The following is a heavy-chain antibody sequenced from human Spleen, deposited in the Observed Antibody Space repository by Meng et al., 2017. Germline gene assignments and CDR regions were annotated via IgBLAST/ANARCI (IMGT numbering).Heavy chain of an antibody. J-gene: IGHJ5*02. D-gene: IGHD3-10*01. V-gene: IGHV4-4*07. Sequence: HDSAPERGLPSEPLPPPCTVPGCLMSRYYRSWIRQPAGKGQEWIGRIYTIGSTNHNPSLKSRVTMSVDTSKNQFSLKLSSVTAADTAVYYCARWGYYYGSGSPLGDWFDPWGQGTLVTVSS. CDR2: IYTIGST. CDR1: GCLMSRYY. CDR3: ARWGYYYGSGSPLGDWFDP.